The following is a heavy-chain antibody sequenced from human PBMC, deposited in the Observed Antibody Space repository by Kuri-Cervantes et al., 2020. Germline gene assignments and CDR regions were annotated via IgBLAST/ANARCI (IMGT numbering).Heavy chain of an antibody. CDR2: IYHSGST. V-gene: IGHV4-4*02. CDR1: GGSISSSNW. CDR3: ARDFGYGDYGEAFDI. D-gene: IGHD4-17*01. J-gene: IGHJ3*02. Sequence: GSLRLSCAVSGGSISSSNWWSWVRQPLGKGLEWIGEIYHSGSTNYSPSLKSRLTISVDKSKNQFSLKLSSVTAADTAVYYCARDFGYGDYGEAFDIWGQGTMVTVSS.